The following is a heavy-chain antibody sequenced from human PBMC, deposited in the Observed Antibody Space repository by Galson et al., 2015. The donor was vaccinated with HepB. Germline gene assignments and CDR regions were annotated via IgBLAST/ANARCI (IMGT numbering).Heavy chain of an antibody. Sequence: SVKVPCKASGYTFTSYYMNWVRQAPGQGLEWMGIIDPSDGTTTYTQKFQGRVTMTRDTSTRTVYMDLNSLRSDDTAIYYCARGFRNWFDPWGQGTLLTVSS. CDR1: GYTFTSYY. CDR2: IDPSDGTT. CDR3: ARGFRNWFDP. V-gene: IGHV1-46*01. J-gene: IGHJ5*02.